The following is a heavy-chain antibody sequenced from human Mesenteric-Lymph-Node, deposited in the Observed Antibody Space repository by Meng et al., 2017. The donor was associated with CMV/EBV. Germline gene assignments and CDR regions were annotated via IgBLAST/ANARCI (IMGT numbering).Heavy chain of an antibody. D-gene: IGHD3-10*01. CDR2: IYRGDNT. J-gene: IGHJ4*02. V-gene: IGHV3-66*01. CDR3: TGDSVSNPNLDY. CDR1: GFNVRVKY. Sequence: VQLVGCGGGLVQPGGSLRLSCAATGFNVRVKYMSWVRQAPGKGLEWVCIIYRGDNTYYIDSVKDRFTVSRDNSKNTMYLQMNSLRVEDTAVYYCTGDSVSNPNLDYWGQGTLVTVSS.